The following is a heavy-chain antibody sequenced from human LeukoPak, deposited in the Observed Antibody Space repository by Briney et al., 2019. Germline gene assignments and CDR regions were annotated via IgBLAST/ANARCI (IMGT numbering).Heavy chain of an antibody. CDR2: INHRGNT. CDR3: ARVPESVGINYFDS. CDR1: GGSFRGNF. D-gene: IGHD1-26*01. J-gene: IGHJ4*02. V-gene: IGHV4-34*01. Sequence: SETLSLTCAVYGGSFRGNFWSWVRQPPGKGLEWIGEINHRGNTNYNPSLKSRVTLSVDTSKNQFSLKLKSVTAADTAVYYCARVPESVGINYFDSWGQGTQVTVSP.